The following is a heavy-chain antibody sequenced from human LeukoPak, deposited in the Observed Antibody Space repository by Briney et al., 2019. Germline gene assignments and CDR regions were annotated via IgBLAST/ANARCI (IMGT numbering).Heavy chain of an antibody. D-gene: IGHD3-22*01. V-gene: IGHV4-34*01. Sequence: PSETLSLTCAVYGGSFSGYYWSWIRQSPGHGLEWIGEINHSGSTNYNPSLKSRVTISVDTSKNQFSLKLSSVTAADTAVYYCARGVGGHYYDSSGLSHTFDYWGQGTLVTVSS. J-gene: IGHJ4*02. CDR1: GGSFSGYY. CDR3: ARGVGGHYYDSSGLSHTFDY. CDR2: INHSGST.